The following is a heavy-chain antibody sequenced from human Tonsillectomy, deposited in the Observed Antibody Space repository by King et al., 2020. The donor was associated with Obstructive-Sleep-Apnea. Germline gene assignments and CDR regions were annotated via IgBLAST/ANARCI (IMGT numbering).Heavy chain of an antibody. Sequence: VQLVESGGGLVQPGGSLRLSCAASGFTFSSYSMNWVRQAPGKGLGWVSYISSSSNTIHYADSVKGRFTISRDNAKNSRYVQMNSLRAEDTAVYYCAREPSVWFGEKELIDWGQGTLVTVSS. J-gene: IGHJ4*02. D-gene: IGHD3-10*01. CDR2: ISSSSNTI. CDR3: AREPSVWFGEKELID. V-gene: IGHV3-48*04. CDR1: GFTFSSYS.